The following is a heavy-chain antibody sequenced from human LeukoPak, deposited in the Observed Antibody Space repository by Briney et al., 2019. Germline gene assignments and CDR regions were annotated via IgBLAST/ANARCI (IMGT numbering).Heavy chain of an antibody. CDR2: IYPGDSDT. Sequence: GESLKISCKGSGYSFTSYWIGWVRQMPGKGLEWMGIIYPGDSDTRYSPSFQGQVTISADKSISTAYLQWSSLKASDTAMYYCARARVTMVRGVISAPYFDYWGQGTLVTVSS. D-gene: IGHD3-10*01. CDR3: ARARVTMVRGVISAPYFDY. V-gene: IGHV5-51*01. J-gene: IGHJ4*02. CDR1: GYSFTSYW.